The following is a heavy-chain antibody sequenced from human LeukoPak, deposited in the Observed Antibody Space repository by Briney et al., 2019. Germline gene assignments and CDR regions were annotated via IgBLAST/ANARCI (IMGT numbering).Heavy chain of an antibody. J-gene: IGHJ4*02. D-gene: IGHD3-9*01. CDR1: GFTFSSYA. V-gene: IGHV3-23*01. CDR2: ISGSGGST. Sequence: GRSLRLSCAASGFTFSSYAMSWVRQAPGKGLEWVSAISGSGGSTYYADSVKGRFTISRDNSKNTLYLQMNSLRAEDTAVYYCAKRDILTGYPALWGQGTLVTVSS. CDR3: AKRDILTGYPAL.